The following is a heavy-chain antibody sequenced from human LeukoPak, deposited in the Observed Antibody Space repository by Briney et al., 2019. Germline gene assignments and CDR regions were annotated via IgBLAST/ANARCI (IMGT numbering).Heavy chain of an antibody. CDR1: GGSFSGYY. D-gene: IGHD3-22*01. CDR3: ARGRERPGTMIVVNWFDP. CDR2: INHSGST. V-gene: IGHV4-34*01. Sequence: PSETLSLTCAVYGGSFSGYYWSWIRQPPGKGLEWIGEINHSGSTNYNPSLKSRVTISVDASKNQFSLKLSSVTAADTAVYYCARGRERPGTMIVVNWFDPWGQGTLVTVSS. J-gene: IGHJ5*02.